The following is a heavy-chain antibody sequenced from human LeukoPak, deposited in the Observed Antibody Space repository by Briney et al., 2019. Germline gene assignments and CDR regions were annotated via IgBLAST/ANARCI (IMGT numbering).Heavy chain of an antibody. CDR3: ARPRYCSGGSCYHGFDP. D-gene: IGHD2-15*01. CDR2: INPNSGGT. CDR1: GYTFTSYY. J-gene: IGHJ5*02. V-gene: IGHV1-2*02. Sequence: GASVKVSCKASGYTFTSYYTHWVRQAPGQGLEWMGWINPNSGGTNYAQKFQGRVTMTRDTSISTAYMELSRLRSDDTAVYYCARPRYCSGGSCYHGFDPWGQGTLVTVSS.